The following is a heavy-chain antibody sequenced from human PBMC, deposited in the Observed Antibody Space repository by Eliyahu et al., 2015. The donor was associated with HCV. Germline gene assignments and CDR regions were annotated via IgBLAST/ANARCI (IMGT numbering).Heavy chain of an antibody. CDR1: GFTFDDYA. J-gene: IGHJ4*02. D-gene: IGHD6-19*01. CDR2: ISWNSGSI. V-gene: IGHV3-9*01. Sequence: EVQLVESGGGLVQPGRSLRLSCAASGFTFDDYAMHWVRQAPGKGLEWVSGISWNSGSIGYADSVKGRFTISRDNAKNSLYLQMNSLRAEDTALYYCAKDIIRSGYSSGLDYWGQGTLVTTSS. CDR3: AKDIIRSGYSSGLDY.